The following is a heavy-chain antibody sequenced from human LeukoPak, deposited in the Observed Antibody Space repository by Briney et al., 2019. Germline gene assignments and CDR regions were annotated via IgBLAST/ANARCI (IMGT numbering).Heavy chain of an antibody. V-gene: IGHV4-39*01. J-gene: IGHJ4*02. CDR2: IYYSGST. CDR3: ASVLLRLLDY. D-gene: IGHD4-17*01. Sequence: SETLSLTCTVSGGSISSSSYYWGWIRQPPGKGLEWIGSIYYSGSTYYNPSLKSRVTISVDTSKNQFSLKLSSVTAADTAVYYCASVLLRLLDYRGQGTLVTVSS. CDR1: GGSISSSSYY.